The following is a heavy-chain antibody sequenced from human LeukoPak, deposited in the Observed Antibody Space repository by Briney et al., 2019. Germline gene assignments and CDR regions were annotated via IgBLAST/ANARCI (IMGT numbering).Heavy chain of an antibody. D-gene: IGHD2-21*02. Sequence: GGSLRLSYAASGFTFSSYDMHWVRQATGKGLEWVSAIGTAGDTYYPGSVKGRFTISRENAKNSLYLQMSSLRAGDTAVYYCARVGDQGYFDYWGQGTLVTVSS. J-gene: IGHJ4*02. CDR1: GFTFSSYD. V-gene: IGHV3-13*01. CDR3: ARVGDQGYFDY. CDR2: IGTAGDT.